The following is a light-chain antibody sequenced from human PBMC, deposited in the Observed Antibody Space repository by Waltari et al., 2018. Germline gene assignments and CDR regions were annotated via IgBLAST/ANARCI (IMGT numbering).Light chain of an antibody. CDR1: QSVSTY. CDR3: QQRSNWPHT. CDR2: DAS. J-gene: IGKJ2*01. Sequence: SPATLSLSPGEGATLSCRASQSVSTYLAWYQQKPGQAPRLLIYDASNRATGIPARFSGSGSGTDFTLTISSLEPEDFALYYCQQRSNWPHTFGQGTKLEIK. V-gene: IGKV3-11*01.